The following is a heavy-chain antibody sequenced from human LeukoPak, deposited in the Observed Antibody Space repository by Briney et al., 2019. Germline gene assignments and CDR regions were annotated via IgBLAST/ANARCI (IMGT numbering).Heavy chain of an antibody. CDR1: GFTFSSYW. J-gene: IGHJ6*02. CDR3: AREFSSGWSDYYYGMDV. V-gene: IGHV3-7*03. D-gene: IGHD6-19*01. CDR2: IKQDGSEK. Sequence: PGGSLRLSCAASGFTFSSYWMSWVRQAPGKGLEWVANIKQDGSEKYYVDSVKGRFTISRDNAKNSLYLQMNSLRAEDTAVYYCAREFSSGWSDYYYGMDVWGQGTTVTVSS.